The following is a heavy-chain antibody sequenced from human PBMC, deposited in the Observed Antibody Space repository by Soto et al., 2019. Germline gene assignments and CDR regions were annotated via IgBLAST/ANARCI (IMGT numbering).Heavy chain of an antibody. J-gene: IGHJ3*02. CDR2: SYYSGRT. Sequence: SETLSLTCTVSGGSINNYYWSWIRQPPGKGLEWIGYSYYSGRTSYNPSLKSRVTISVDTSKNQFSLKLSSVTAADTAVYYCARGDYGDYVAFDIWGQGTMVTFSS. D-gene: IGHD4-17*01. CDR3: ARGDYGDYVAFDI. V-gene: IGHV4-59*08. CDR1: GGSINNYY.